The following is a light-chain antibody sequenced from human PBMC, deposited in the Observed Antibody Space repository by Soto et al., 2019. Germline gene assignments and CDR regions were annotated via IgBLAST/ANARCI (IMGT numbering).Light chain of an antibody. CDR2: DND. CDR3: ATWDDSRNGYV. Sequence: QSVLTQPPSASGTPGQRGSSAASGITSNIGSNTVSWYQQLPGTAPRLLIYDNDERPSGVPDRFSGSKSATSASLAISGLQPEDEGDYYCATWDDSRNGYVFGPGTKVTVL. V-gene: IGLV1-44*01. CDR1: TSNIGSNT. J-gene: IGLJ1*01.